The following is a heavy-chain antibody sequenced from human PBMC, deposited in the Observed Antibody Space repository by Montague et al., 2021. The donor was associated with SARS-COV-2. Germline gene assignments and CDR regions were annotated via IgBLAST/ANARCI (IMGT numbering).Heavy chain of an antibody. D-gene: IGHD2-2*01. CDR1: GGSFSGYY. CDR3: TREGYQVLWSDYYYYGMDV. V-gene: IGHV4-34*01. Sequence: SETLSLTCAVYGGSFSGYYWSWIHQPPGKGLEWIGEINHSGSTNYNPSLKSRVTISVDTSKSQFSLKLSSVTAADTAVYYCTREGYQVLWSDYYYYGMDVWGQGTTVTVSS. CDR2: INHSGST. J-gene: IGHJ6*02.